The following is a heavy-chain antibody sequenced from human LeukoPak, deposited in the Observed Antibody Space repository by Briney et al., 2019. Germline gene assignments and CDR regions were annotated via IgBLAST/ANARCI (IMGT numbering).Heavy chain of an antibody. CDR1: GFTLSDYW. CDR2: IKHDGSDK. J-gene: IGHJ4*02. V-gene: IGHV3-7*03. Sequence: GGSLRLSCAASGFTLSDYWMSWVRQAPGKGLEWVANIKHDGSDKYYVDSVKGRFNISRDNSKNTLYLQMNSLRAEDTAVYYCAKGRRAPLVGTITKSWIDYWGQGTLVTVSS. CDR3: AKGRRAPLVGTITKSWIDY. D-gene: IGHD1-7*01.